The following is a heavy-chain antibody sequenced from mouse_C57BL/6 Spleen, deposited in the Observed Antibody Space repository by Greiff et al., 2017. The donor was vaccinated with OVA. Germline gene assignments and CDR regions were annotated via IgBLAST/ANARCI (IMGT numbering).Heavy chain of an antibody. J-gene: IGHJ3*01. Sequence: VQLQQSGAELVRPGASVKLSCTASGFNIKDYYMHWVKQRPEQGLEWIGRIDPEDGDTEYAPKFQGKATMTADTSSNTAYLQLSSLTSEDTAVYYCTTLLLRYQAWFAYWGQGTLVTVSA. CDR2: IDPEDGDT. CDR1: GFNIKDYY. D-gene: IGHD1-1*01. V-gene: IGHV14-1*01. CDR3: TTLLLRYQAWFAY.